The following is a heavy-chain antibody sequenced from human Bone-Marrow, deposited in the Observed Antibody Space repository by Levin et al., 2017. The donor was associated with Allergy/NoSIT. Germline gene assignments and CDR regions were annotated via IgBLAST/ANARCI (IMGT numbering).Heavy chain of an antibody. D-gene: IGHD2-2*01. J-gene: IGHJ5*01. Sequence: QAGGSLRLSCAASGFTFSSYGMHWVRQTPGKGLEWISYISSSGRTIFYVDSVNGRFTISRDNVKNSVFLQMNSLRVEDTALYYCARDPGYCGSNSCYGSSFESWGQGTLVSVSS. CDR1: GFTFSSYG. CDR3: ARDPGYCGSNSCYGSSFES. V-gene: IGHV3-48*01. CDR2: ISSSGRTI.